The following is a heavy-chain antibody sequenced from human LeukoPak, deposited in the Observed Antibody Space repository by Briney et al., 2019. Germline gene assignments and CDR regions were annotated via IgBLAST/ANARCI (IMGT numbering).Heavy chain of an antibody. CDR2: ISGSGGST. J-gene: IGHJ4*02. D-gene: IGHD3-3*01. CDR3: AKDGGITIFGVVIETFDY. Sequence: GGSLRLSCAASGFTFSSYAMSWVRQAPGKGLEWVPAISGSGGSTYYADSVKGRFTISRDNSKNTLYLQMNSLRAEDTAVYYCAKDGGITIFGVVIETFDYWGQGTLVTVSS. V-gene: IGHV3-23*01. CDR1: GFTFSSYA.